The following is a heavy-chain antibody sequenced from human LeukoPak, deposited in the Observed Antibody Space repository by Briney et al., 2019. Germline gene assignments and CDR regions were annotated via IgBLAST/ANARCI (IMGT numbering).Heavy chain of an antibody. D-gene: IGHD6-6*01. Sequence: SETLSLTCTVSGGTMSNYYWSWIRQPPGKGLGCIGHIYYSGSTNYKPSLKSRVTISLDTSKNQFSLKLSSVTAADTAVYYCARLSIASRVRIFDYWGPGTLVTVSS. CDR3: ARLSIASRVRIFDY. CDR1: GGTMSNYY. J-gene: IGHJ4*02. V-gene: IGHV4-59*08. CDR2: IYYSGST.